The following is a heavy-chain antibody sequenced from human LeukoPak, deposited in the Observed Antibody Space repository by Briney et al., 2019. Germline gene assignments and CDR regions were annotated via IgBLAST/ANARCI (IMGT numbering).Heavy chain of an antibody. CDR2: ISYDGSHE. CDR1: GFTFSTYA. Sequence: GRSLRLSCAAFGFTFSTYAMHWVRQAPGKGLEWVAVISYDGSHEYYADSVKGRFTISRDNSKNTLYLQMNSLRAEDTAVYYCARETVEAVSGYGGIDYWGQGTLVTVSS. J-gene: IGHJ4*02. V-gene: IGHV3-30*01. CDR3: ARETVEAVSGYGGIDY. D-gene: IGHD3-22*01.